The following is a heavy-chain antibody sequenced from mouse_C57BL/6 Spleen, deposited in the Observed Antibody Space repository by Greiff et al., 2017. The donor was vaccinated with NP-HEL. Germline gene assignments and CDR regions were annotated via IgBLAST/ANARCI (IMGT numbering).Heavy chain of an antibody. CDR1: GYAFSSSW. CDR2: IYPGDGDT. V-gene: IGHV1-82*01. D-gene: IGHD2-2*01. CDR3: ARSQYGYDGDY. Sequence: QVQLKQSGPELVKPGASVKISCKASGYAFSSSWMNWVKQRPGKGLEWIGRIYPGDGDTNYNGKFKGKATLTADKSSSTAYMQLSSLTSEDSAVYFCARSQYGYDGDYWGQGTTLTVSS. J-gene: IGHJ2*01.